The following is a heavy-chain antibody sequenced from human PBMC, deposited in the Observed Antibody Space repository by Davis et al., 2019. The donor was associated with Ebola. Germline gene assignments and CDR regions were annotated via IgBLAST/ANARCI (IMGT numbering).Heavy chain of an antibody. CDR3: ARGRTMVRGDNWFDP. J-gene: IGHJ5*02. D-gene: IGHD3-10*01. CDR2: ISAYNGNT. CDR1: GYTFTSYG. Sequence: ASVEVSCKASGYTFTSYGISWVRQAPGQGLEWMGWISAYNGNTNYAQKLQGRVTMTTDTSTSTAYMELRSLRSDDTAVYYCARGRTMVRGDNWFDPWGQGTLVTVSS. V-gene: IGHV1-18*01.